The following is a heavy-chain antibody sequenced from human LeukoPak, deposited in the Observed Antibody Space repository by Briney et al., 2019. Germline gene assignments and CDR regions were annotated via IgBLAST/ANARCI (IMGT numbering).Heavy chain of an antibody. V-gene: IGHV3-21*01. D-gene: IGHD1-26*01. J-gene: IGHJ3*02. Sequence: GGSLRLSCAASGFTLSTYTMNWVRQAPGKGLEWVSSISSSSSYIYYADSVKGRFTTSRDDAKNSLSLQMNSLRAEDTAVYYCARGKEEGSSSGSIFDIWGQGTMVTVSS. CDR1: GFTLSTYT. CDR3: ARGKEEGSSSGSIFDI. CDR2: ISSSSSYI.